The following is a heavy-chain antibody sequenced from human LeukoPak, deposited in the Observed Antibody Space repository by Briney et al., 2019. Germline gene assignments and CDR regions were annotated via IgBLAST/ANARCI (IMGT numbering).Heavy chain of an antibody. CDR3: ARDPGGVTTYYYYYMDV. CDR2: ISSSSSTI. Sequence: PGGSLRLSCAASGFTFSRYSMNWVRQAPGKGVEWVSYISSSSSTIYYADSVKGRFTISRDNAKKSLYMQMNSLRAEDTAVYYCARDPGGVTTYYYYYMDVWGKGTTVTVSS. CDR1: GFTFSRYS. D-gene: IGHD4-17*01. J-gene: IGHJ6*03. V-gene: IGHV3-48*01.